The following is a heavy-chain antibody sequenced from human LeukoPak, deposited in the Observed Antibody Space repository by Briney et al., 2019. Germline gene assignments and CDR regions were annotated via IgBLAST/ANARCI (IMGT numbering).Heavy chain of an antibody. CDR3: ASRATITTDRFWFDP. D-gene: IGHD4-11*01. V-gene: IGHV3-53*01. J-gene: IGHJ5*02. CDR2: IYSSGST. Sequence: QPGGSLRLSCAASGFIVSGTYMSWVRQAPGKGLEWVSVIYSSGSTYYADSVKGRFTISRDSSKNTLYLQMNSLRAEDTAVYYCASRATITTDRFWFDPWGQGTLVTVSS. CDR1: GFIVSGTY.